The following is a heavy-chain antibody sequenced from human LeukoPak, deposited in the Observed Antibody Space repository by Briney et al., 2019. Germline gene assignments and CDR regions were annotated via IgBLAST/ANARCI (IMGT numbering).Heavy chain of an antibody. D-gene: IGHD3-22*01. J-gene: IGHJ4*02. CDR3: AKVDQNYYDSSGYYVGGDFDY. CDR2: ISGSGGSI. CDR1: GFTFNNYA. V-gene: IGHV3-23*01. Sequence: PGGSLRLSCAASGFTFNNYAMSWVRQAPGKGLEWVSAISGSGGSIYYADSVKGRFTISRDNSKNTLYLQMNSLRAEDTAVYYCAKVDQNYYDSSGYYVGGDFDYWGQGTLVTVSS.